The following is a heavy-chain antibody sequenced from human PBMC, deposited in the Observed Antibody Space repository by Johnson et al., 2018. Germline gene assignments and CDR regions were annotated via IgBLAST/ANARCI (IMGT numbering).Heavy chain of an antibody. J-gene: IGHJ3*02. CDR2: IRSQPNSDAT. V-gene: IGHV3-73*01. CDR1: GFTFGGSD. Sequence: EVQLVESGGGLVQPGGSLKLSCAASGFTFGGSDMHWVRQAPGQGLEWVGRIRSQPNSDATVYAASVKDRFTISSDDSKNMAYLKMYSLKTEDTAVYYCRATMTTDGFGIWGQGTMVTVAS. CDR3: RATMTTDGFGI. D-gene: IGHD5-12*01.